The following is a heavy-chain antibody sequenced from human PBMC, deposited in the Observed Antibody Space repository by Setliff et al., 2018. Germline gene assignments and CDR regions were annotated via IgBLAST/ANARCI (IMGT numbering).Heavy chain of an antibody. CDR2: IYYTGIT. Sequence: LSLTCTVSGDSITTPTYHWGWVRQPPGKGLEWIGLIYYTGITYYNPSLKSRVTISEDMSENQISLKLNPVTAADTAVYYCVRTFNGSPADRWGQGTLVTVSS. D-gene: IGHD2-2*01. CDR1: GDSITTPTYH. V-gene: IGHV4-39*01. J-gene: IGHJ5*02. CDR3: VRTFNGSPADR.